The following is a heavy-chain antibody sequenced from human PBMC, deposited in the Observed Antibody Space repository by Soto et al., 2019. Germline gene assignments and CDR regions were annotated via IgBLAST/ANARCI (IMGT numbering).Heavy chain of an antibody. Sequence: ASVKVSFKASGGTLSSYAISWVRQAPGQRLEWMGIIHPSGGGSTYAQKFLGRVTMTRDTSTSTVFMEMSSLRSEDTAVYYCATTISLVRRVITWPIDYWGQGTLVTVSS. J-gene: IGHJ4*02. D-gene: IGHD3-10*01. V-gene: IGHV1-46*01. CDR3: ATTISLVRRVITWPIDY. CDR2: IHPSGGGS. CDR1: GGTLSSYA.